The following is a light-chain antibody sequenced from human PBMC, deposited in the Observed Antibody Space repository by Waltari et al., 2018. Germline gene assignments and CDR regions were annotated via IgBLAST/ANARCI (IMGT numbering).Light chain of an antibody. CDR1: NSDVGGYNY. CDR2: EVT. Sequence: QSALTQPASVSGSPGQSITISCTGTNSDVGGYNYVSWYQQRPGKAPQLLVSEVTKLPSGVSNRFSGSKSDNTASLTISGLLAEDEADYYCSSYTNSSTYVFGTGTKVTVL. V-gene: IGLV2-14*01. CDR3: SSYTNSSTYV. J-gene: IGLJ1*01.